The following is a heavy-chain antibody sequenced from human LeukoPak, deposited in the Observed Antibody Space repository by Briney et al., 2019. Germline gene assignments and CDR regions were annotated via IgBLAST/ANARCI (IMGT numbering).Heavy chain of an antibody. CDR3: ARRARDFGY. V-gene: IGHV4-59*01. CDR1: GDSFTSYY. CDR2: IFHTGDV. J-gene: IGHJ4*02. Sequence: SETLPLTCTVSGDSFTSYYWSWIRQPPGKGLECIGYIFHTGDVNYNPSLRGRVTMSLDTSTNQFSLKMSSMTAADTAVYYCARRARDFGYWGQGILVTVSS.